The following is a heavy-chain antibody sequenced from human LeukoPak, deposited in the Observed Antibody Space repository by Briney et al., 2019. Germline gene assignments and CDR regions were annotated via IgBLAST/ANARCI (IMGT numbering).Heavy chain of an antibody. CDR2: INLSGST. Sequence: SETLSLTCAVYGGSFSGYYWSWIRQPPGKGLEWIGEINLSGSTNYNPSLKSRVTTSVDTSKKQISLKLSSVTAADTAVYYCCHMIVVEQLTYDYWGQGILVTVSS. J-gene: IGHJ4*02. V-gene: IGHV4-34*01. CDR3: CHMIVVEQLTYDY. D-gene: IGHD3-22*01. CDR1: GGSFSGYY.